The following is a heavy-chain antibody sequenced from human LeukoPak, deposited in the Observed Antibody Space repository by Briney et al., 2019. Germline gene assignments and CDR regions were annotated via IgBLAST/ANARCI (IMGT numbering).Heavy chain of an antibody. CDR2: IYYSGGT. V-gene: IGHV4-39*07. CDR1: GGSISSSSYY. J-gene: IGHJ4*02. D-gene: IGHD6-13*01. CDR3: ARDEVIAAAGTGY. Sequence: PSETLSLTCTVSGGSISSSSYYWGWIRQPPGKGLEWIGSIYYSGGTYYNPSLKSRVTISVDTSKNQFSLKLSSVTAADTAVYYCARDEVIAAAGTGYWGQGTLVTVSS.